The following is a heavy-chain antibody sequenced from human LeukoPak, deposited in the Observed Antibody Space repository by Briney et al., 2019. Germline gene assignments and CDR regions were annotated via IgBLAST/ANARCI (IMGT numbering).Heavy chain of an antibody. Sequence: GSLRLSCAASGFTFSSYVMNWVRQTPGKGLEWVSTINGGGGGTSYADSVEGRFTISRDNSKNTLYLQMNSLRAEDTAIYYCAKGGHLGFCSSTSCENYYYYYGMDVWGKGTTVTVSS. D-gene: IGHD2-2*01. V-gene: IGHV3-23*01. CDR2: INGGGGGT. CDR3: AKGGHLGFCSSTSCENYYYYYGMDV. J-gene: IGHJ6*04. CDR1: GFTFSSYV.